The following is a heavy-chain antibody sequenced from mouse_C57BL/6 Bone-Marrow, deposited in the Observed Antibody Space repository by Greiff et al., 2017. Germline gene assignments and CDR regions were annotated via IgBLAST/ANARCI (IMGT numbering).Heavy chain of an antibody. CDR3: ARTLYYGSSYEYFAD. D-gene: IGHD1-1*01. CDR1: GYAFSSSW. J-gene: IGHJ1*03. Sequence: VQLQQSGPELVKPGASVKISCKASGYAFSSSWMNWVKQRPGKGLEWIGRIYPGAGDTNYNGKFKGKATLTADKSSSTAYMELRSLTSEDSAVYFCARTLYYGSSYEYFADWGTGTTVTVSS. V-gene: IGHV1-82*01. CDR2: IYPGAGDT.